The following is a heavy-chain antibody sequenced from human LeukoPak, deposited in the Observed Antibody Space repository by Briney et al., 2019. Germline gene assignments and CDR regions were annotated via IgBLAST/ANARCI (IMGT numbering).Heavy chain of an antibody. V-gene: IGHV3-48*03. Sequence: PGGSLRLSWAASGFTFSSYEMNWVRQAPGKGLEWVSYISSSGSTIYYADSVKGRFTISRDNAKNSLYLQMNSLRAEDTAFYYCATSDDSSGSDWGQGTLVTVSS. D-gene: IGHD3-22*01. CDR1: GFTFSSYE. CDR3: ATSDDSSGSD. J-gene: IGHJ4*02. CDR2: ISSSGSTI.